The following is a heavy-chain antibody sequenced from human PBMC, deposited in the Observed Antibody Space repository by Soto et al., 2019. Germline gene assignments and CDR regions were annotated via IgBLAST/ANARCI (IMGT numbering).Heavy chain of an antibody. D-gene: IGHD3-3*01. Sequence: SETLSLTCTVSGGSISSYYWSWIRQPPGKGLEWIGYIYYSGSTNYNPSLKSRVTISVDTSKNQFSLKLSSVTAADTAVYYCARQIFMTYYDFWSGPSADHYYYGMDVWGQGTTVTVSS. V-gene: IGHV4-59*08. CDR2: IYYSGST. CDR1: GGSISSYY. J-gene: IGHJ6*02. CDR3: ARQIFMTYYDFWSGPSADHYYYGMDV.